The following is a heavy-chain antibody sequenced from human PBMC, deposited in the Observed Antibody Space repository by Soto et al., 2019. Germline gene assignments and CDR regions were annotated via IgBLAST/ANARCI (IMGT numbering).Heavy chain of an antibody. CDR2: IYYSGST. CDR3: ARHSSYYDILTGYYVNWFDP. CDR1: GGSISNYY. Sequence: PSETLSLTYTVSGGSISNYYWSWIRQPTGKGLEWIGYIYYSGSTNYNPSLKSRVTISVDTSKNQFSLKLSSVTAADTAVYYCARHSSYYDILTGYYVNWFDPWGQGTLVTVSS. D-gene: IGHD3-9*01. J-gene: IGHJ5*02. V-gene: IGHV4-59*08.